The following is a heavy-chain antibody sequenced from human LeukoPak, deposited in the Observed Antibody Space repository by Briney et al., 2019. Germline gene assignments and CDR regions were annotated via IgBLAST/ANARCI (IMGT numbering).Heavy chain of an antibody. Sequence: PGGSLRLSCAASGFTFSSYAMSWVRQAPGKGLEWVSAISGSGGSTYYADSVKGRFTISRDNSKNTLYLQMNSLRAEDTAVYYCARDSGPLTGAPRIGDYYYGMDVWGQGTTVTVSS. J-gene: IGHJ6*02. D-gene: IGHD7-27*01. CDR3: ARDSGPLTGAPRIGDYYYGMDV. CDR2: ISGSGGST. V-gene: IGHV3-23*01. CDR1: GFTFSSYA.